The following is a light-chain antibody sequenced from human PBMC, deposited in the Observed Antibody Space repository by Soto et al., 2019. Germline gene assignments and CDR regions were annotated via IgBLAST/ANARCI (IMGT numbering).Light chain of an antibody. CDR2: KLS. V-gene: IGKV2-30*01. J-gene: IGKJ2*01. CDR3: MQATHWPYT. CDR1: QSLVGGDGDTY. Sequence: DVVMTQSPLSLPVTLGQPASISCRSSQSLVGGDGDTYLNLFHQRPGQTPRRLIYKLSNRDSGVPDRFGGSGSGNEFTLKISRVEAEDVGVYYRMQATHWPYTFCQGTKMEIK.